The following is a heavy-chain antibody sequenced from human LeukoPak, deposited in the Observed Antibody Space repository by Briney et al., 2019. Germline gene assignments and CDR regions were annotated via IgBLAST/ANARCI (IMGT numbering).Heavy chain of an antibody. J-gene: IGHJ4*02. CDR1: GYTFTSYG. CDR2: ISAYNGNT. V-gene: IGHV1-18*01. D-gene: IGHD2-15*01. CDR3: ARGWYCSGGSCYSGFDY. Sequence: ASVKVSCKASGYTFTSYGISWVRQAPGQGLEWMGWISAYNGNTNYAQKLQGRVTITRDTSASTAYMELSSLRSEDTAVYYCARGWYCSGGSCYSGFDYWGQGTLVTVSS.